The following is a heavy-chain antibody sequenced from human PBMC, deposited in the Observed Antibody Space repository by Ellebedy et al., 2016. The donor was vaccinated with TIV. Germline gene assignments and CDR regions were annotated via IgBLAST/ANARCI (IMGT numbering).Heavy chain of an antibody. D-gene: IGHD3-10*02. CDR3: AKDSITMFFDP. CDR1: GFSFITYA. J-gene: IGHJ5*02. CDR2: ISGSATRT. Sequence: GESLKISCAASGFSFITYAMSWVRQAPGKGLEWVSGISGSATRTYYADSVKGRFTISRGNSKNTLYLQMNSLRAEDTAVYYCAKDSITMFFDPWGHGTLVTVSS. V-gene: IGHV3-23*01.